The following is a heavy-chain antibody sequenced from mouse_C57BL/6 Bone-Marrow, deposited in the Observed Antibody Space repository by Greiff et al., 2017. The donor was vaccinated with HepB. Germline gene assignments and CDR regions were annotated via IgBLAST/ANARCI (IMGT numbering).Heavy chain of an antibody. CDR1: GYTFTSYW. CDR2: IYPGSGST. D-gene: IGHD1-1*01. CDR3: ARPRYYGSSLASMDY. J-gene: IGHJ4*01. V-gene: IGHV1-55*01. Sequence: VQLQQPGAELVKPGASVKMSCKASGYTFTSYWITWVKQRPGQGLEWIGDIYPGSGSTNYNEKFKSKATLTVDTSSSTAYMQLSSLTSEDSAVYYWARPRYYGSSLASMDYWGQGTSVTVSS.